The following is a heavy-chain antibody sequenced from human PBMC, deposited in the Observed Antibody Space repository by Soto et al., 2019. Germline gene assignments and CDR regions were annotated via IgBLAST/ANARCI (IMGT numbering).Heavy chain of an antibody. CDR1: GFSLNNGGVG. Sequence: QITLKESGPTLVKPTQTLTLTCTFSGFSLNNGGVGVGWIRQSPGKALEWLALIYWDDDKRYNPSLESRLTITKDTSKNQVILTMTKMDPVDTGTYYCAHRESDREAYWGQGTLVTVSS. V-gene: IGHV2-5*02. J-gene: IGHJ4*02. D-gene: IGHD1-26*01. CDR3: AHRESDREAY. CDR2: IYWDDDK.